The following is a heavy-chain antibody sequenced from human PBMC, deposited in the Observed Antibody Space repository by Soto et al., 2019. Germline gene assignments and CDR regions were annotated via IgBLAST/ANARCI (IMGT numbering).Heavy chain of an antibody. CDR1: GYIFTISG. Sequence: ASVKVSWQPSGYIFTISGISWVRQAPGQGLEWMGWISAYNGNTNYAQKLQGRVTMTTDTSTSTAYMELRSLRSDDTAVYYCARDLAPNWFDPWGQGTLVSVSS. J-gene: IGHJ5*02. D-gene: IGHD3-3*02. V-gene: IGHV1-18*04. CDR2: ISAYNGNT. CDR3: ARDLAPNWFDP.